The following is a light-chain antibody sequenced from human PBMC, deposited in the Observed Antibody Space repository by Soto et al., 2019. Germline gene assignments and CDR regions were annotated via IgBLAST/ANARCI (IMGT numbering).Light chain of an antibody. CDR1: SSDVGAYNY. Sequence: QSALTQPPSASGSPGQSVTISCTGTSSDVGAYNYVSWYQQHAGKAPKLEIYEVTKRPSGVPDRFSGSKSANTASLTVSGLQAEDEADYYCSSFASSNTWVCVGGTKLTVL. CDR2: EVT. CDR3: SSFASSNTWV. J-gene: IGLJ3*02. V-gene: IGLV2-8*01.